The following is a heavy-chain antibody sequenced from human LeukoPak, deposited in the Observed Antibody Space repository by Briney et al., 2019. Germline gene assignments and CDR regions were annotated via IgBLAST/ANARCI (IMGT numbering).Heavy chain of an antibody. CDR3: AAGVRGVAIPSDY. CDR2: IVVGSGNT. J-gene: IGHJ4*02. D-gene: IGHD3-10*01. CDR1: GFTFTSSA. V-gene: IGHV1-58*01. Sequence: GTSVKVSCKASGFTFTSSAVQWVRQARGQRLEWIGWIVVGSGNTNYAQKFQERVTITRDMSTSTAYMELSSLRSENTAVYYCAAGVRGVAIPSDYWGQGTLVTVSS.